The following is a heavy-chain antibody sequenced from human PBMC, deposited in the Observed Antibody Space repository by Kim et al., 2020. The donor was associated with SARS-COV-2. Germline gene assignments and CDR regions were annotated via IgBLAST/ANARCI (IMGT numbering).Heavy chain of an antibody. Sequence: SVKVSCKASGGTFSSYAISWVRQAPGQGLEWMGRIIPILGIANYAQKFQGRVTITADKSTSTAYMELSSLRSEDTAVYYCARMGSGEKSYYFDYWGQGTLVTVSS. CDR1: GGTFSSYA. J-gene: IGHJ4*02. V-gene: IGHV1-69*04. D-gene: IGHD2-15*01. CDR2: IIPILGIA. CDR3: ARMGSGEKSYYFDY.